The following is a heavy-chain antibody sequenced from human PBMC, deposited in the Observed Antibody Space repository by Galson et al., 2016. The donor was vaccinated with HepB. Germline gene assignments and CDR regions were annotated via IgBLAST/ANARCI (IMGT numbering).Heavy chain of an antibody. V-gene: IGHV3-53*01. Sequence: SLRLSCAASGFSVSSNYIIWVRQAPGKGLEWVSAIYSGGSTYYADSVKGRFTISRDNAKNALYLQMNSLRVVDTAVYYCARTITGTPWHHYYYGMDVWGQGTTVSVSS. CDR1: GFSVSSNY. J-gene: IGHJ6*02. CDR2: IYSGGST. CDR3: ARTITGTPWHHYYYGMDV. D-gene: IGHD1-20*01.